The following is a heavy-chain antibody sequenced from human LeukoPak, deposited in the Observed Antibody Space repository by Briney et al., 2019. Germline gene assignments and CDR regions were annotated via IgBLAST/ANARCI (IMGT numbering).Heavy chain of an antibody. Sequence: GGSLRLSCAASGFTFSSYAMHWVRQAPGKGLEWVAVISYDGSNKYYADSVKGRFTISRDNSKNTLYLQMNSLRAEDTAVYYCTRETYSSSWTFDYWGQGTLVTVSA. CDR1: GFTFSSYA. J-gene: IGHJ4*02. V-gene: IGHV3-30*04. D-gene: IGHD6-13*01. CDR3: TRETYSSSWTFDY. CDR2: ISYDGSNK.